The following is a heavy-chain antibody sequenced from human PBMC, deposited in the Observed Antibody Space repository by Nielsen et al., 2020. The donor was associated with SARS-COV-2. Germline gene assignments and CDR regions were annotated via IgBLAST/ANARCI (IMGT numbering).Heavy chain of an antibody. CDR2: IIPIFGTA. Sequence: SVKVSCKASGGTFSSYAISWVRQAPGQGLEWMGGIIPIFGTANYAQKFQGRVTITADESTSTAYMELSSLRSEDTAVYYCASCSVDVRFLEWWMFDYWGQGTLVTVSS. D-gene: IGHD3-3*01. V-gene: IGHV1-69*13. CDR1: GGTFSSYA. J-gene: IGHJ4*02. CDR3: ASCSVDVRFLEWWMFDY.